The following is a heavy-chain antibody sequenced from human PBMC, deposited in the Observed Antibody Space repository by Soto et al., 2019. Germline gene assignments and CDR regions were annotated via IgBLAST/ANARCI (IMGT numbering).Heavy chain of an antibody. J-gene: IGHJ5*02. CDR2: ISSSSSYI. V-gene: IGHV3-21*01. Sequence: GGSLRLSCAASGFTFSSYSMNWVRQAPGKGLEWVSSISSSSSYIYYADSVKGRFTISRDNAKNSLYPQMNSLRAEDTAVYYCARDSALGIAARPGWFDPWCQGTLVTVSS. CDR3: ARDSALGIAARPGWFDP. D-gene: IGHD6-6*01. CDR1: GFTFSSYS.